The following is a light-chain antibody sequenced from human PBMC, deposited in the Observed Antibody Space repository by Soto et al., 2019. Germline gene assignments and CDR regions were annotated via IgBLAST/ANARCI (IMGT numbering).Light chain of an antibody. Sequence: QSVLTQPPSASGTPGQSVTISCSGSTSNIATNYVSWYQQLPVTAPKLLIYRNNERPSGVPDRVSGSKSGTSASLAISGLRSEDEAVYHCAVWEDSRRGGVFGGGTQLTVL. J-gene: IGLJ3*02. CDR2: RNN. CDR3: AVWEDSRRGGV. V-gene: IGLV1-47*01. CDR1: TSNIATNY.